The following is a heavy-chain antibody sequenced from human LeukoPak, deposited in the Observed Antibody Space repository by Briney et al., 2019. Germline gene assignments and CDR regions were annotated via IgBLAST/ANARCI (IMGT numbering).Heavy chain of an antibody. CDR2: IYYSGST. Sequence: SETLSLTCTVSGGSISSGGYYWSWIRQHPGKGLEWIGYIYYSGSTYYNPSLKSRVTISVDTSKNQFSLKLSSVTAADTAVYYCAGVTSVVDDAFDIWGQGTMVTVSS. V-gene: IGHV4-31*03. D-gene: IGHD2-15*01. CDR1: GGSISSGGYY. J-gene: IGHJ3*02. CDR3: AGVTSVVDDAFDI.